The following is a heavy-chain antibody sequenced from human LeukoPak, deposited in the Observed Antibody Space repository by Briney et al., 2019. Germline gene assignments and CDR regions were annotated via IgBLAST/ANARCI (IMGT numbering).Heavy chain of an antibody. D-gene: IGHD3-22*01. CDR1: GFSVTTDY. J-gene: IGHJ3*02. Sequence: GGSLRLSCIVSGFSVTTDYMSWVRQTPGKGLEWVSTISGSGDSTYYADSVRGRFTISRDNSKTTLYLQMNSLRAEDTAVYYCGSSHYYDGSGGWWSDAFDIWGQGTTVTVSS. CDR2: ISGSGDST. V-gene: IGHV3-23*01. CDR3: GSSHYYDGSGGWWSDAFDI.